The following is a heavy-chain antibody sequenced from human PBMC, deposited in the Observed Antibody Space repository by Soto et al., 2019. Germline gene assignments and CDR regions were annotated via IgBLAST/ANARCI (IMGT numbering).Heavy chain of an antibody. Sequence: ASVKVSCKTSGYIFTSFAISWVRQAPGQGLEWMGWISAYDGNTDYAHNVQGRVTLTTDTSTSTAYMELKYLRSDDTAVYYCARDGCGGDGCSPPGRGENYGGREPRAP. CDR2: ISAYDGNT. D-gene: IGHD2-21*01. V-gene: IGHV1-18*04. CDR3: ARDGCGGDGCSPPGRGENY. J-gene: IGHJ4*02. CDR1: GYIFTSFA.